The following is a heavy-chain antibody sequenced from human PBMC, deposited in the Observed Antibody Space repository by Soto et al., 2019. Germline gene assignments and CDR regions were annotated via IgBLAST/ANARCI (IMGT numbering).Heavy chain of an antibody. Sequence: PGESLKISCKGSGYSFTSYWISWVRQMPGKGREWMGRIDPSDSYTNYSPSFQGHVTISADKSISTAYLQWSSLKASDTAMYYCARHAVVAAEYGMDVWGQGTTVTVSS. CDR2: IDPSDSYT. J-gene: IGHJ6*02. CDR1: GYSFTSYW. D-gene: IGHD2-15*01. V-gene: IGHV5-10-1*01. CDR3: ARHAVVAAEYGMDV.